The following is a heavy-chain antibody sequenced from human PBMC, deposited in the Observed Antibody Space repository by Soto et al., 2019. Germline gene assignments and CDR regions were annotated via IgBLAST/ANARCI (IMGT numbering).Heavy chain of an antibody. V-gene: IGHV4-39*01. CDR2: IFFRVNT. CDR1: GDSIISGTYY. J-gene: IGHJ4*02. D-gene: IGHD2-15*01. Sequence: SETLSLTCKVSGDSIISGTYYWGWIRQPPGKGLEWIGNIFFRVNTYYNPSLKSRVTVSVETSKNQFSLKLASVTAADTAVYYCARRVVGNSGYFDYWGQGTLVTVSS. CDR3: ARRVVGNSGYFDY.